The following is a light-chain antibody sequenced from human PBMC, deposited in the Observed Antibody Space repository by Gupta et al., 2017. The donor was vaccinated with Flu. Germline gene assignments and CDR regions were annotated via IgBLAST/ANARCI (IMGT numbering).Light chain of an antibody. J-gene: IGKJ4*02. Sequence: IVMTQSSATLSVSPGERATLSCRASQSVSSNFAWYQQKPGQAPRLLIYAVSTRATGVPARFSGSRSGTEFTLSISSLQSEDFALYYCQQYDAWPPSFGGGTKVEIK. CDR3: QQYDAWPPS. V-gene: IGKV3-15*01. CDR1: QSVSSN. CDR2: AVS.